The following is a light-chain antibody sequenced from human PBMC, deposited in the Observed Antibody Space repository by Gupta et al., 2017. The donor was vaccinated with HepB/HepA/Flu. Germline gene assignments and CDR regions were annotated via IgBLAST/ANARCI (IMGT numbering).Light chain of an antibody. Sequence: DIVMTQSPLSLPVTPGEPASISCRSSQSLLHSNGYNYLDWYLQKPGQSPQLLIYLGSNRASGVPDRFSGSGSGTDFTLKISRVEAEDVGVYYCMQALQTPFTVGPGTKVEIK. CDR3: MQALQTPFT. V-gene: IGKV2-28*01. CDR2: LGS. J-gene: IGKJ3*01. CDR1: QSLLHSNGYNY.